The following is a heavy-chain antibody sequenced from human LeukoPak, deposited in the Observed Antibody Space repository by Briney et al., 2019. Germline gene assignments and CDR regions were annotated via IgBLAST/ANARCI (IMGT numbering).Heavy chain of an antibody. V-gene: IGHV3-53*01. CDR3: AKDIVIIPAASYAFDI. CDR1: GFTVSSNY. CDR2: IYSGGST. D-gene: IGHD2-2*01. J-gene: IGHJ3*02. Sequence: QPGGSLRLSCAASGFTVSSNYMSWVRQAPGKGLEWVSIIYSGGSTYYADSVKGRFTISRDNSKNTLYLQTNSLRAEDTAVYYCAKDIVIIPAASYAFDIWGQGTMVIVSS.